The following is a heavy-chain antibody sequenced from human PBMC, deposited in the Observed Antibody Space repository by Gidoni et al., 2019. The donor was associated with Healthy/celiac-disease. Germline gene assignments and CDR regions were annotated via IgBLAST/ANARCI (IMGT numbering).Heavy chain of an antibody. CDR1: GGSFSGYY. CDR3: ARGLVWCSSTSCYYSAGSRAYYFDY. CDR2: INHSGST. D-gene: IGHD2-2*01. Sequence: VYGGSFSGYYWSWIRQPPGKGLEWIGEINHSGSTNYNPSLKSRVTISVDTSKNQFSLKLSSVTAADTAVYYCARGLVWCSSTSCYYSAGSRAYYFDYWGQGTLVTVSS. V-gene: IGHV4-34*01. J-gene: IGHJ4*02.